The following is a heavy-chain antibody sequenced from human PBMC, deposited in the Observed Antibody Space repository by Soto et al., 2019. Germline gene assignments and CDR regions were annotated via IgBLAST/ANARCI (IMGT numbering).Heavy chain of an antibody. CDR2: IRSKAYGGTT. CDR3: TSQTGDYYGSGSLDYYYGMDV. D-gene: IGHD3-10*01. V-gene: IGHV3-49*03. Sequence: GGSLRLSCTASGFTFVDYAMSWFRQAPGKGLEWVGFIRSKAYGGTTEYAASVKGRFTISRDDSKSIAYLQMNSLKTEDTAVYYCTSQTGDYYGSGSLDYYYGMDVWGQGTTVTVSS. J-gene: IGHJ6*02. CDR1: GFTFVDYA.